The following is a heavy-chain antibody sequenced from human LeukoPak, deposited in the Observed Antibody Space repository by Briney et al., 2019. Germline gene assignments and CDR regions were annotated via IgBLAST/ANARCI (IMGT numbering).Heavy chain of an antibody. CDR1: GFTFSDYY. Sequence: GGSLRLSCAASGFTFSDYYMSWIRQAPGKGLEWVSYISSSGSTIYYADSVKGRFTISRDNAKNPLYLQMNSLRAEDTAVYYCARGVYQLPHYYYYMDVWGKGTTVTVSS. J-gene: IGHJ6*03. D-gene: IGHD2-2*01. CDR2: ISSSGSTI. CDR3: ARGVYQLPHYYYYMDV. V-gene: IGHV3-11*04.